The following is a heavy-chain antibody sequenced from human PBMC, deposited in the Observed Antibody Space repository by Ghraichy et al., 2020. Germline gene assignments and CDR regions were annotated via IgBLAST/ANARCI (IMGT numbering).Heavy chain of an antibody. CDR3: ARLKYSLSEGSWIDP. CDR1: GGPIYDNNYY. J-gene: IGHJ5*02. Sequence: SETLSLTCTVSGGPIYDNNYYWGWIRQPPGKTLEWVGSIYYSGSNSYNPSLKGRVTLSIDTSKKQFSLKLMSVTAADTAVYYCARLKYSLSEGSWIDPWGQGALVTVSS. D-gene: IGHD2/OR15-2a*01. CDR2: IYYSGSN. V-gene: IGHV4-39*01.